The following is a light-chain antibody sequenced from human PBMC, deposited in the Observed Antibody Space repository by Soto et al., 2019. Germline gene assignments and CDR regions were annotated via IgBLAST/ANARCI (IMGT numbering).Light chain of an antibody. J-gene: IGLJ3*02. Sequence: QSALTQPRSVSGSPGQSVTISCTGTSSDVGGYNYVSWYQQHPGKAPKLMIYDVSKRPSGVPDRFSGSKSGNTASLTISGLQAEDEADYYCCSYAGSYTPNWVFGGGTKQTVL. CDR2: DVS. CDR3: CSYAGSYTPNWV. CDR1: SSDVGGYNY. V-gene: IGLV2-11*01.